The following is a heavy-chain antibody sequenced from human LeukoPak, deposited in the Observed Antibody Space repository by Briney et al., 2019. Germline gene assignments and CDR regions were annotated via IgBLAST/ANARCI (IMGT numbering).Heavy chain of an antibody. V-gene: IGHV4-4*07. Sequence: PSETLSLTCTVFGGSIGNYYWSWIRQPAGKGLEWIGRIFSSGSTNYNPALKSRVTMSVDTSKNQFSLKLTSVTAADTAVYYCARFQGAFYYYYMDVWGKGTTVTISS. J-gene: IGHJ6*03. CDR3: ARFQGAFYYYYMDV. CDR2: IFSSGST. CDR1: GGSIGNYY.